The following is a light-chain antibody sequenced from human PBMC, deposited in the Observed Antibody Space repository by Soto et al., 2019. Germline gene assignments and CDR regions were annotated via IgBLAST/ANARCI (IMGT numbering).Light chain of an antibody. CDR2: EVS. V-gene: IGLV2-14*01. J-gene: IGLJ1*01. CDR3: SSYAGSSNV. CDR1: SSDIGVYNY. Sequence: QSALTQPASVSGSPGQSITISCTGTSSDIGVYNYVSWYQQHPGKAPKLVICEVSNRPSGVSSRFSGSKSGNTASLTISGLQPEDEADYYCSSYAGSSNVFGTGTKLTVL.